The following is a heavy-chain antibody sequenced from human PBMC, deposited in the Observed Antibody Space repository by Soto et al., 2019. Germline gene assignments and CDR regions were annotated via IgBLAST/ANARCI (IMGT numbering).Heavy chain of an antibody. CDR2: IYYSGST. Sequence: QVQLQESGPGLVKPSQTLSLTCTVSGGSISSGDYYWSWIRQPPGKGLEWIGYIYYSGSTYYNSSLKSRVTISVDTSKNQFSLKLSSVTAADTAVYYCARDLGRWLRAFDIWGQGTMVTVSS. CDR3: ARDLGRWLRAFDI. J-gene: IGHJ3*02. V-gene: IGHV4-30-4*01. D-gene: IGHD1-26*01. CDR1: GGSISSGDYY.